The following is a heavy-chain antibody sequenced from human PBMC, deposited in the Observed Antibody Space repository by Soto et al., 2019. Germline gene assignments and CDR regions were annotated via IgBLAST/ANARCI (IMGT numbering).Heavy chain of an antibody. J-gene: IGHJ3*02. V-gene: IGHV1-69*08. CDR1: GGTFSSYT. Sequence: QVQLVQSGAEVKKPGSSVKVSCKASGGTFSSYTISWVRQAPGQGLEWMGRIIPILGIANYEQKFQGRVTITADKSTNTANMELSTLRSADTAVYYCARDDSGGDCDLSCDAFDIWGQGTMVTVSS. CDR2: IIPILGIA. CDR3: ARDDSGGDCDLSCDAFDI. D-gene: IGHD2-21*02.